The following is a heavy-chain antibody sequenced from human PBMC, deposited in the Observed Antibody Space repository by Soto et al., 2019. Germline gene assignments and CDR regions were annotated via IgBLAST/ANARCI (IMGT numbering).Heavy chain of an antibody. CDR2: IWYDGSNK. J-gene: IGHJ3*02. V-gene: IGHV3-33*01. CDR1: GFTFSSYG. D-gene: IGHD3-16*02. Sequence: QVQLVESGGGVVQPGRSLRLSCAASGFTFSSYGMHWVRQAPGKGLEWVAVIWYDGSNKYYADSVKGRFTISRDNSKNTLYLQMNSLRAEDTAVYYCARTYYDYVWGSYRTYDAFDIWGQGTMVTVSS. CDR3: ARTYYDYVWGSYRTYDAFDI.